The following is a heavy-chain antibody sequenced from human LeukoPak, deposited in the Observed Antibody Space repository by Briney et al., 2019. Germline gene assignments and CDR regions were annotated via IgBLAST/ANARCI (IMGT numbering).Heavy chain of an antibody. CDR2: LXXXGDSX. CDR3: AXRLVTAGITDFFDS. CDR1: GXTFXDXX. D-gene: IGHD2-2*01. J-gene: IGHJ4*02. V-gene: IGHV3-23*01. Sequence: GGSLRLSCTASGXTFXDXXXXXXXXAPXXXXXWXSALXXXGDSXTEADXXKGRFTISRDNSKSTLYLQMNGLTAEDTALYYCAXRLVTAGITDFFDSWGQGTLVSVSS.